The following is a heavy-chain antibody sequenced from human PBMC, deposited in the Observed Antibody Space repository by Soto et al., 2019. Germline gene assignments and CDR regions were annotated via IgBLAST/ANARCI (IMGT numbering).Heavy chain of an antibody. CDR2: IWYDGSNK. CDR1: GFTFSSYG. CDR3: AGDHLRYCSSTSCYIPWFDP. J-gene: IGHJ5*02. D-gene: IGHD2-2*02. V-gene: IGHV3-33*01. Sequence: GGSLRLSCAASGFTFSSYGMHWVRQAPGKGLEWVAVIWYDGSNKYYADSVKGRFTISRDNSKNTLYLQMNSLRAEDTAVYYCAGDHLRYCSSTSCYIPWFDPWRQGTLVTVSS.